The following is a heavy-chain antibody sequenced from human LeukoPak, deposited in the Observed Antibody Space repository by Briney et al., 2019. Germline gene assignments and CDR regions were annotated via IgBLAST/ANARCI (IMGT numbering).Heavy chain of an antibody. J-gene: IGHJ5*02. CDR1: GGTFSSYT. Sequence: SVKVSCKASGGTFSSYTISWVRQAPGQGLEWTGRIIPILGIANYAQKFQGRVTITADKSTSTAYMELSSLRSEDTAVYYCARAREPSAGFDPWGQGTLVTVSS. CDR3: ARAREPSAGFDP. V-gene: IGHV1-69*02. D-gene: IGHD1-26*01. CDR2: IIPILGIA.